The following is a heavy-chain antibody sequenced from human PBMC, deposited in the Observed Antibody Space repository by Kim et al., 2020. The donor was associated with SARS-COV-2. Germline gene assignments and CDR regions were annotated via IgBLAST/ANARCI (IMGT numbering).Heavy chain of an antibody. J-gene: IGHJ4*02. CDR3: ATWELGDY. Sequence: NSGSIGYADSVKGRFTISRDNAKNSLYLQMNSLRAEDTALYYCATWELGDYWGQGTLVTVSS. D-gene: IGHD1-26*01. V-gene: IGHV3-9*01. CDR2: NSGSI.